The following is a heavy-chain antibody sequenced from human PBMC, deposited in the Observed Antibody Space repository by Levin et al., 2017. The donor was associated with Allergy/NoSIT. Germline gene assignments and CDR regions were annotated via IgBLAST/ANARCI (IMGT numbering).Heavy chain of an antibody. D-gene: IGHD6-13*01. CDR1: GFTFSSHA. J-gene: IGHJ4*02. Sequence: GGSLRLSCGASGFTFSSHAMSWVRQAPGKGLEWVSTISASGASTYYADSVKGRFTISRDSSKKTVYLQMNSLRAEDTALYYCARSIIAATGDYYFDYWGQGTLVTVSS. V-gene: IGHV3-23*01. CDR3: ARSIIAATGDYYFDY. CDR2: ISASGAST.